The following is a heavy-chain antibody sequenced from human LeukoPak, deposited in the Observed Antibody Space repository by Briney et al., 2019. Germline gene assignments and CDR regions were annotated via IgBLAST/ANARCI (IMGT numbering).Heavy chain of an antibody. Sequence: PSQTLSLTCAVSGDSISSGDYYWSWIRQPAGKGLEWIGRISSSGSTNYNPSLKSRVTISVDTSKNQFSLKLSSVTAADTAVYFCARDKWEGSTSCYGFDIWGQGTMVTVSS. CDR2: ISSSGST. D-gene: IGHD2-2*01. CDR1: GDSISSGDYY. J-gene: IGHJ3*02. V-gene: IGHV4-61*02. CDR3: ARDKWEGSTSCYGFDI.